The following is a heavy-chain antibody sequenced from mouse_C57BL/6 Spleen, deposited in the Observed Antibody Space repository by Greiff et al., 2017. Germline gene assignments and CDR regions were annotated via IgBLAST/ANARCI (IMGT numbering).Heavy chain of an antibody. CDR3: ALRGYCNCAWYFDV. CDR1: GYTFTSYT. D-gene: IGHD2-1*01. V-gene: IGHV1-4*01. Sequence: VQLQQSGAELARPGASVKMSCKASGYTFTSYTMHWVKQRPGQGLEWIGYINPSSGYTKYNQKFKDKATLTADKSSSTAYMHLSSLTSEDSAVXYCALRGYCNCAWYFDVWGTGTTVTVSS. CDR2: INPSSGYT. J-gene: IGHJ1*03.